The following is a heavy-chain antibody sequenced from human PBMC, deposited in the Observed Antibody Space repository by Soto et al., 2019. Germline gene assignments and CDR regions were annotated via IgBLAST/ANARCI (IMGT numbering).Heavy chain of an antibody. CDR3: AKDRSSGYYGPSGY. Sequence: GGSLRLSCAASGFTFSSYGMHWVRQAPGKGLEWVAVISYDGSNKYYADSVKGRFTISRDNSKNTLYLQMNSLRAEDTAVYYCAKDRSSGYYGPSGYWGQGTLVTVSS. J-gene: IGHJ4*02. CDR1: GFTFSSYG. V-gene: IGHV3-30*18. D-gene: IGHD3-22*01. CDR2: ISYDGSNK.